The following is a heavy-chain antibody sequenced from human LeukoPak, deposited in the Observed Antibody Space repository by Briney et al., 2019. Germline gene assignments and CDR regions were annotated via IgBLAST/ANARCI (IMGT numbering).Heavy chain of an antibody. V-gene: IGHV3-23*01. D-gene: IGHD1-1*01. Sequence: GGSLRLSCAASGFTFSNYAMNWVRQAPGKGLEWVSTISGSGASTYYADSLKGRLTISRDNSKNTLYLQMNSLRAEDTALYYCAKHRQLGSWDYYYGMDVWGQGTTVTVSS. J-gene: IGHJ6*02. CDR1: GFTFSNYA. CDR2: ISGSGAST. CDR3: AKHRQLGSWDYYYGMDV.